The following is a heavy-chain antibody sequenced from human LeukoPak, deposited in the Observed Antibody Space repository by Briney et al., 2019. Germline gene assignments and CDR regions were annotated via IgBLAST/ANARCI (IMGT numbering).Heavy chain of an antibody. J-gene: IGHJ4*02. CDR2: VYSGGFT. D-gene: IGHD3-22*01. Sequence: GGSLRLSCTLSGFSVTNNYMSWVSHAPRKGLGWVVVVYSGGFTNYADSVEGRFTLSRDSSKNTLFLQMNTLKVEDTAVYYCARVSRGNYDSSGYSDWGQGTQVIVSS. V-gene: IGHV3-53*01. CDR1: GFSVTNNY. CDR3: ARVSRGNYDSSGYSD.